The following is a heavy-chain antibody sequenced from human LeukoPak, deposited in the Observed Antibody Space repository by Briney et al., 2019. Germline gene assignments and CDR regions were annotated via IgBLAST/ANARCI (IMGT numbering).Heavy chain of an antibody. CDR2: ISGGGGST. J-gene: IGHJ4*02. V-gene: IGHV3-23*01. CDR3: ARDQGYDYVWGSNRYGY. CDR1: GFTFNSHA. D-gene: IGHD3-16*02. Sequence: GGSLRLSCAASGFTFNSHAMSWVRQAPGKGPEWVSAISGGGGSTYYADFVKGRFTISRDNSKNTLPLQMNSLRVEDTAVYYCARDQGYDYVWGSNRYGYWGQGTLVTVSS.